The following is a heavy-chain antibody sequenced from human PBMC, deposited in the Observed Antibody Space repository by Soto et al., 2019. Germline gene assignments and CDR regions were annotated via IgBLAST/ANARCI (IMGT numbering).Heavy chain of an antibody. CDR1: GYTFTSYD. D-gene: IGHD3-22*01. CDR2: INAGNGNT. Sequence: ASVKVSCKASGYTFTSYDMRWVRQAPGQRLEWMGWINAGNGNTKYSQKFQGRVTITRDTSASTAYMELSSLRSEDTAVYYCARSIVVVTSFDYWGQGTLVTVSS. J-gene: IGHJ4*02. CDR3: ARSIVVVTSFDY. V-gene: IGHV1-3*01.